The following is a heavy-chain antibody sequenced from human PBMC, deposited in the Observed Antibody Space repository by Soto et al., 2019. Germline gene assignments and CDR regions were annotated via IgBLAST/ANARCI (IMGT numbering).Heavy chain of an antibody. Sequence: SETLSLTCTVSGDSIISGDYYWSWIRQPPGKGLEWIGYIYYSGSTNYNPSLKSRVTISVDTSKNQFSLKLTSVTAADTAVYYCARGRLVTAIADNWFDPWGQGTLVTVSS. CDR1: GDSIISGDYY. CDR3: ARGRLVTAIADNWFDP. V-gene: IGHV4-61*08. CDR2: IYYSGST. D-gene: IGHD2-21*02. J-gene: IGHJ5*02.